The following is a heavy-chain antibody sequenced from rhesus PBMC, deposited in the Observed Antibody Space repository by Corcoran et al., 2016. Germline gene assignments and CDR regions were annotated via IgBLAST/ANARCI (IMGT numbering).Heavy chain of an antibody. CDR3: ARGYGSSYLFDV. Sequence: QVQLQESGPGLVKPSETLSLTCTVSGYSISGYYWSWIRQAPGKGLEWIGYITYSGSTNYNPSLKSRITISRDTSKNQFSLKLSSVTDADTAVYYCARGYGSSYLFDVWGPGVLVILSS. V-gene: IGHV4-122*02. CDR1: GYSISGYY. D-gene: IGHD4-29*01. J-gene: IGHJ5-1*01. CDR2: ITYSGST.